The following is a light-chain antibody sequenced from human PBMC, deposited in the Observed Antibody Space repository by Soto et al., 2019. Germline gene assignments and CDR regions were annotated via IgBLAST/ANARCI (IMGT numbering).Light chain of an antibody. Sequence: GSPGQSVTISCTGTGTVVGGYNYVSWYQQHPGKVPKLILYDVSKRPSGVPDRFSGSKSGNTASLTISGLQAEDEADYYCCSYAGRDTLYVFGSGTKVTVL. J-gene: IGLJ1*01. V-gene: IGLV2-11*01. CDR2: DVS. CDR1: GTVVGGYNY. CDR3: CSYAGRDTLYV.